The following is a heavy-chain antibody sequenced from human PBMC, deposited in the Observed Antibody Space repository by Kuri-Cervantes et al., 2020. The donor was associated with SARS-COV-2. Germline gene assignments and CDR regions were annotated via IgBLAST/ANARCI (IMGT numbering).Heavy chain of an antibody. CDR3: ARWGRGSVLRFLEWSGYGMDV. CDR2: IYYSGST. Sequence: GSLRLSCTVSGGSISSYYWNWIRQPPGKGLEWIGYIYYSGSTNYNPSLKSRVTISVDTSKNQFSLKLSSVTAADTAVYYCARWGRGSVLRFLEWSGYGMDVWGQGTTVTVSS. V-gene: IGHV4-59*12. CDR1: GGSISSYY. J-gene: IGHJ6*02. D-gene: IGHD3-3*01.